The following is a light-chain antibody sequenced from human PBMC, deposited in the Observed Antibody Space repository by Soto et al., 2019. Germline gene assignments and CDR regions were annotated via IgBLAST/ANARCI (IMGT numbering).Light chain of an antibody. J-gene: IGLJ1*01. CDR2: DVS. CDR3: CSYAGSPYV. V-gene: IGLV2-11*01. CDR1: SSDVGEHDY. Sequence: QSALTQPRSVSGSPGQSVTISCTGTSSDVGEHDYVSWYQQHPGKAPKLMIFDVSERPSGVPDRFSGSKTGNTASLTISGLQAEDEADYYCCSYAGSPYVFGTGTKVTVL.